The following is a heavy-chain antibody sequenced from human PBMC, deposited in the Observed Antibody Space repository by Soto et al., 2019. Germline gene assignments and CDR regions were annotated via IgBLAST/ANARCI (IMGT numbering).Heavy chain of an antibody. CDR3: TTGFQGYDSSGYSEAFDY. CDR2: INSDGSST. D-gene: IGHD3-22*01. J-gene: IGHJ4*02. V-gene: IGHV3-74*01. Sequence: GGSLRLSCAASGFTFSNYWMHWVRQAPGKGLVWVSRINSDGSSTSYADSVKGRFTISRDNAKNTLYLQMNSLRAEDTAVYYCTTGFQGYDSSGYSEAFDYWGQGTLVTVSS. CDR1: GFTFSNYW.